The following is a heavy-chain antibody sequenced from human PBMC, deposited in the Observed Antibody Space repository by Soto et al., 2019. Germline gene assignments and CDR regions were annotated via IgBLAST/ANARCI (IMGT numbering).Heavy chain of an antibody. CDR1: GYAFTSYG. CDR3: ARGVGGSYCSSTSCLTPFDY. D-gene: IGHD2-2*01. Sequence: QVQLVQSGAEVKKPGASVKVSCKASGYAFTSYGISWVRQAPGQGLEWMGWISAYNGNTNYAQKLQGRVTMTTDTSTSTAYMELRSLRSDDTAVYYCARGVGGSYCSSTSCLTPFDYWGQGTLVTVSS. V-gene: IGHV1-18*01. J-gene: IGHJ4*02. CDR2: ISAYNGNT.